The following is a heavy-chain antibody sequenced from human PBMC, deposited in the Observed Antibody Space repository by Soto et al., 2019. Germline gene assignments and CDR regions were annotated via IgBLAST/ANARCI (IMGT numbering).Heavy chain of an antibody. CDR1: GYTFTSYD. D-gene: IGHD1-26*01. CDR3: ARVFGGGIVGATFDYYYYGMDV. J-gene: IGHJ6*02. Sequence: ASVKVSCKASGYTFTSYDINWVRQATGQGLEWMGWMNPNSGNTGYAQKFQGRVTMTRNTSISTADMELSSLRSEDTAVYYCARVFGGGIVGATFDYYYYGMDVWGQGTTVTVSS. CDR2: MNPNSGNT. V-gene: IGHV1-8*01.